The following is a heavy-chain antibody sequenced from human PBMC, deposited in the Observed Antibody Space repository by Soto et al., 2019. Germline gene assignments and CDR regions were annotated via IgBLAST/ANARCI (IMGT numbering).Heavy chain of an antibody. CDR1: GFTFSGYG. J-gene: IGHJ6*03. D-gene: IGHD3-3*01. Sequence: GGSLRLSCAASGFTFSGYGMHWVRQAPGKGLEWVAVISYDGSNKYYADSVKGRFTISRDNSKNTLYLQMNSLRAEDTAVYYCAKGQGDSLEWFLYRYYYYYMDVWGKGTTVTVSS. CDR2: ISYDGSNK. V-gene: IGHV3-30*18. CDR3: AKGQGDSLEWFLYRYYYYYMDV.